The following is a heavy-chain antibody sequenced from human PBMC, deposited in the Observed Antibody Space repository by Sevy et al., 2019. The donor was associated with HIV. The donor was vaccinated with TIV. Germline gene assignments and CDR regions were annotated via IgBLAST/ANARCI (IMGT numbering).Heavy chain of an antibody. CDR3: TRWKGAQSIFDY. CDR2: LKSKAYRGTL. J-gene: IGHJ4*02. Sequence: GGSLRLSCTASGFTYGDYAMSWVRQAPGKGPEWVAFLKSKAYRGTLDHAACVKVRLTMSRDDSKSIAYLQMNDLKTEDTVVYYFTRWKGAQSIFDYWGQGALVTVSS. CDR1: GFTYGDYA. D-gene: IGHD1-1*01. V-gene: IGHV3-49*04.